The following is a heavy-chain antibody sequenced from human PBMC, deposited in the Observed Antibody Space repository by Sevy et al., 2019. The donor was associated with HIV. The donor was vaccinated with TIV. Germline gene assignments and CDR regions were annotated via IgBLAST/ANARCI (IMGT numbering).Heavy chain of an antibody. CDR2: INPKSGDT. CDR1: GYTFTGYY. Sequence: ASVKVSCKASGYTFTGYYMHWVRQAPGQGLEWMGRINPKSGDTKYAQKFQGGVTMTRDTSISTAYMELSSPKSDDTAVYYCARGTSSSRPGFYQYYYGMDVWGQGTTVTVSS. CDR3: ARGTSSSRPGFYQYYYGMDV. V-gene: IGHV1-2*06. J-gene: IGHJ6*02. D-gene: IGHD6-13*01.